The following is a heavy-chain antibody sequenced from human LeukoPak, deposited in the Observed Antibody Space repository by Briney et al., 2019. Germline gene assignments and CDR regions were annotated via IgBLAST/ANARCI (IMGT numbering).Heavy chain of an antibody. J-gene: IGHJ4*02. CDR2: ISYDGSNK. D-gene: IGHD3-10*01. CDR1: GFTFSSYA. V-gene: IGHV3-30-3*01. Sequence: GRSLRLSCAASGFTFSSYAMHWVRQAPGKGLEWVAVISYDGSNKYYADSVKGRFTISRDNSKNTLYLQMSSLRAEDTAVYYCARDRHGVRGVISENFDYWGQGTLVTVSS. CDR3: ARDRHGVRGVISENFDY.